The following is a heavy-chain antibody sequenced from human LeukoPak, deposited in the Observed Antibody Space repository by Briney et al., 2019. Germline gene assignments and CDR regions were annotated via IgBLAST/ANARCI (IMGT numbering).Heavy chain of an antibody. Sequence: SETLSLTCTVSGGSISSSSYYWGWIRQPPGKGLEWIGSIYYSGSTYYNPSLKSRVTISVDTSKDQFSLKLSSVTAADTAVYYCARGRPSYDILTGYYPYYFDYWGQGTLVTVSS. V-gene: IGHV4-39*01. CDR1: GGSISSSSYY. CDR3: ARGRPSYDILTGYYPYYFDY. D-gene: IGHD3-9*01. CDR2: IYYSGST. J-gene: IGHJ4*02.